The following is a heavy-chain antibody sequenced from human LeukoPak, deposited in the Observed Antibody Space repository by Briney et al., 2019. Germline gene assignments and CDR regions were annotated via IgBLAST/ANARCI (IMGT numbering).Heavy chain of an antibody. V-gene: IGHV3-48*03. CDR3: ARGDRLGAALLASFDY. CDR2: ISSSGSTI. CDR1: GFTFSSYE. J-gene: IGHJ4*02. Sequence: GGSLRLSCAASGFTFSSYEMNWVRQAPGKGLEWVSYISSSGSTIYYADSAKGRFTISRDNAKNSLYLQMNSLRAEDTAVYYCARGDRLGAALLASFDYWGQGTLVTVSS. D-gene: IGHD3-16*01.